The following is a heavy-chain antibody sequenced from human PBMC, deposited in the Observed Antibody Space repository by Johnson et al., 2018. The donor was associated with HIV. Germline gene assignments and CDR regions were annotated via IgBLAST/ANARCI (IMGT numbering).Heavy chain of an antibody. D-gene: IGHD2-21*01. CDR1: GFTFSNYA. J-gene: IGHJ3*02. Sequence: QVQLVESGGGVVQPGRSLRLSCAASGFTFSNYAVHWVRQAPGKGLEWVAFIRYDGTKDYYVDSVKGRFTISRDTSQDTLYLQMNRLRAEDTAVYFCAKDIPFISLSFDIWGQGTMVTVSS. CDR2: IRYDGTKD. CDR3: AKDIPFISLSFDI. V-gene: IGHV3-30*02.